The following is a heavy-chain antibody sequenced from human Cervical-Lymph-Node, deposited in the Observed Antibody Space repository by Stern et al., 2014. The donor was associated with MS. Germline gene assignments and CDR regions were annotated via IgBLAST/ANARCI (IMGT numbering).Heavy chain of an antibody. D-gene: IGHD1-26*01. Sequence: VQLAESGGGVVQPGRTLRLSCAASGFAFRRYALHWVRQAPGKGLEWVALISYDGRNKYHTDTVKGRFTVSRDNSNNTVDLEMNSLRLEDTAVYYCAKGGSGSYLDWGQGSLVTVSS. J-gene: IGHJ4*02. CDR3: AKGGSGSYLD. CDR2: ISYDGRNK. CDR1: GFAFRRYA. V-gene: IGHV3-30*04.